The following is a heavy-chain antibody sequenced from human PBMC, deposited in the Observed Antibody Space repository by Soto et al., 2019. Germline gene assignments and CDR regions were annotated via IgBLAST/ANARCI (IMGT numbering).Heavy chain of an antibody. D-gene: IGHD1-20*01. J-gene: IGHJ4*02. CDR1: GFTFNIYA. CDR2: TGATGRTT. V-gene: IGHV3-23*01. CDR3: ATVHNTSRSFDY. Sequence: VGSLRLSCAASGFTFNIYAMTWVRQAPGKGLEWVSTTGATGRTTYYSDSVKGRFTVSRDNSKNTLDLQMSNLRAEDTAVYYCATVHNTSRSFDYWGQGTLVTVSS.